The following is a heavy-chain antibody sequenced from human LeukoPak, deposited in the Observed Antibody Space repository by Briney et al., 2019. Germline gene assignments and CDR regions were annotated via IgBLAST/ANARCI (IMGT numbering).Heavy chain of an antibody. V-gene: IGHV4-34*01. CDR1: GGSFSGYY. J-gene: IGHJ4*02. D-gene: IGHD3-22*01. Sequence: SETLSLTCAVYGGSFSGYYWSWIRQPPGKGLEWIGEINHSGSTNYHPSLKSRVTISVDTSKNQFSLKLSSVTAADTAVYYCARGTAMPLPTYYYDSSGYYYFDYWGQGTLVTVSS. CDR2: INHSGST. CDR3: ARGTAMPLPTYYYDSSGYYYFDY.